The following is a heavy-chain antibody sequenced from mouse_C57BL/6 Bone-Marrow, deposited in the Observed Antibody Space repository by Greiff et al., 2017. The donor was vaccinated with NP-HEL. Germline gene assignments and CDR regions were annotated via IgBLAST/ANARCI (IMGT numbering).Heavy chain of an antibody. CDR1: GYAFTNYL. CDR2: INPGSGGT. V-gene: IGHV1-54*01. J-gene: IGHJ2*01. Sequence: QVQLKESGAELVRPGTSVKVSCKASGYAFTNYLIEWVKQRPGQGLEWIGVINPGSGGTNYNEKFKGKATLTADKSSSTAYMQLSSLTSEDSAVYFCARGGGYYYFDYWGQGTTLTVSS. CDR3: ARGGGYYYFDY. D-gene: IGHD2-3*01.